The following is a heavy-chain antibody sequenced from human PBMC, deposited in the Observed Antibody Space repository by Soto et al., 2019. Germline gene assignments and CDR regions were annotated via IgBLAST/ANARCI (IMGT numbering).Heavy chain of an antibody. V-gene: IGHV3-11*06. CDR3: AREHASGSYGDY. CDR1: GFTFSDYY. CDR2: ISSSSSYT. J-gene: IGHJ4*02. Sequence: LRLSCAASGFTFSDYYMSWIRQAPGKGLEWVSNISSSSSYTNYADSVKGRFTISRDNAKNSLYLQMNSLRAEDTAVYYCAREHASGSYGDYWGQGTLVTVSS. D-gene: IGHD1-26*01.